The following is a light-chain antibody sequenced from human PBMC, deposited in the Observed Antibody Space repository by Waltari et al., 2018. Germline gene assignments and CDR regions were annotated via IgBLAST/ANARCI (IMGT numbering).Light chain of an antibody. CDR3: HQYNYWPPAYT. CDR2: DAS. J-gene: IGKJ2*01. V-gene: IGKV3-11*01. CDR1: QSVSSY. Sequence: TQSPSTLSASVGDRVTITCRASQSVSSYLAWYQQKPGQAPRLLIYDASNRATGIPARFSGSGSGTDFTLTISSLEPEDFGVYYCHQYNYWPPAYTFGQGTKLEIK.